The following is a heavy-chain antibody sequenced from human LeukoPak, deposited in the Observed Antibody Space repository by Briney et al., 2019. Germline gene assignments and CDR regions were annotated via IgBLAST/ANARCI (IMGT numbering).Heavy chain of an antibody. D-gene: IGHD2-2*01. V-gene: IGHV3-66*01. Sequence: QPGGSLRLSCAASGFTVSSNYMSWVRQAPGKGLEWVSVTYSGGSTYYADSVKGRFTISRDNSKNTLYLQMNSLRAEDTAVYYCARDRYCSSTSCPYYYYGMDAWGHGTAVTVSS. J-gene: IGHJ6*01. CDR2: TYSGGST. CDR3: ARDRYCSSTSCPYYYYGMDA. CDR1: GFTVSSNY.